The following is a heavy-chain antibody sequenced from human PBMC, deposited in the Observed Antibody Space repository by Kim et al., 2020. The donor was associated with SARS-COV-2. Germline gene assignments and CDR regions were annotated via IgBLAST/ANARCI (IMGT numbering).Heavy chain of an antibody. CDR3: ARGVSGITMIVVVKPYYYYGMDV. V-gene: IGHV4-34*01. CDR2: INHSGST. CDR1: GGSFSGYY. J-gene: IGHJ6*02. Sequence: SETLSLTCAVYGGSFSGYYWSWIRQPPGKGLEWIGEINHSGSTNYNPSLKSRVTISVYTSKNQFSLKLSSVTAADTAVYYCARGVSGITMIVVVKPYYYYGMDVWGQGTTVTVSS. D-gene: IGHD3-22*01.